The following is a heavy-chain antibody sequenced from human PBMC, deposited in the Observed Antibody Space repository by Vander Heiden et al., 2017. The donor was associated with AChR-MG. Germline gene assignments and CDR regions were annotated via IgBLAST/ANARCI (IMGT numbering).Heavy chain of an antibody. CDR1: GGSIRSSSYY. D-gene: IGHD3-10*01. CDR2: IYYSGST. J-gene: IGHJ4*02. V-gene: IGHV4-39*01. CDR3: ARHGMVRGVIITYSEAEVDY. Sequence: QLQLQESGPGLVKPSETLSLTCTVSGGSIRSSSYYWGVFRQPPGKGLEWIGSIYYSGSTYYNPSLKSRVTISVDTSKNQFSLKLSSVTAADTAVYYCARHGMVRGVIITYSEAEVDYWGQGTLVTVSS.